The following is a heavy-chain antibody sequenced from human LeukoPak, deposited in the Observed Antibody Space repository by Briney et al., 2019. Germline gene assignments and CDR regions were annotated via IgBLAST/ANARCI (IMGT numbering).Heavy chain of an antibody. CDR1: GFTFTDYS. D-gene: IGHD5-12*01. CDR2: INWNGRAV. V-gene: IGHV3-9*01. CDR3: AKDRRPDIVATIALYDY. Sequence: PGGSLRLSCAASGFTFTDYSMHWVRNVPGKGLEWVSTINWNGRAVAYEDSVRGRFTISRDNSKNTLYLQMNSLRAEDTAVDYCAKDRRPDIVATIALYDYWGQGTLVTVSS. J-gene: IGHJ4*02.